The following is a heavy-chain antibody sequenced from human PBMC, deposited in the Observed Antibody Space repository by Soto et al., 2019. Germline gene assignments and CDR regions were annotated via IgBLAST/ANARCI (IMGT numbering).Heavy chain of an antibody. Sequence: GGSLRLSCAASGFTLSSHWMHWVRQAPGKGLVWVSHINTDGSSTAYADSVKGRFTISRDNAKNTLYLQMNSLRAEDTAVYYCTRRGVPAATVYYMDVWGKGTTVTVS. J-gene: IGHJ6*03. CDR2: INTDGSST. V-gene: IGHV3-74*01. CDR3: TRRGVPAATVYYMDV. CDR1: GFTLSSHW. D-gene: IGHD2-2*01.